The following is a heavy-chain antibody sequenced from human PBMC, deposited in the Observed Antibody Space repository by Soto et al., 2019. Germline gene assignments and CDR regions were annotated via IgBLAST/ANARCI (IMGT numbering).Heavy chain of an antibody. J-gene: IGHJ4*02. CDR3: ARGAPPDY. CDR2: ISYDGSNK. CDR1: GFTFSSYA. V-gene: IGHV3-30-3*01. D-gene: IGHD3-16*01. Sequence: QVQLVESGGGVVQPGRSLRLSCAASGFTFSSYAMFWVRQAPGKGLEWVAVISYDGSNKYYADSVKGRFTISRDNSKNTLYLQMNSLRGEDTAVYYCARGAPPDYWGQGTLVTVSS.